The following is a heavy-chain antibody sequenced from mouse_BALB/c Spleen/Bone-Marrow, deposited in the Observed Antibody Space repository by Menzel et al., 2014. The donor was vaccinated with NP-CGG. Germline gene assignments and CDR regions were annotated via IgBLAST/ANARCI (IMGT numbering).Heavy chain of an antibody. V-gene: IGHV5-17*02. CDR3: TRGGNWDDFDS. CDR2: ISSGSSTI. CDR1: GFTFSSFG. J-gene: IGHJ2*01. Sequence: EVKLMESGGGLVQPGGSRKLSCAASGFTFSSFGMHWVRQAPEKGLEWVAYISSGSSTIFYADTEKGRFTVSRDNPKNTLFLQMTSLRSEDTAMYFCTRGGNWDDFDSWGQGTTLTVSS. D-gene: IGHD4-1*01.